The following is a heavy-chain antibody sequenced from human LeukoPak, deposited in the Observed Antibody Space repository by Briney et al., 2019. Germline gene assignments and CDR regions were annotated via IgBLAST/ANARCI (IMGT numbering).Heavy chain of an antibody. D-gene: IGHD2/OR15-2a*01. V-gene: IGHV4-59*08. CDR1: GGSISSYY. Sequence: PSETLSLTCTVSGGSISSYYWSWIRQPPGKGLEWIGYIYYSGSTNYSPSLKSRVTISVDTSKNQFSLKLSSVTAADTAVYYCARHLPYTNIDHGGGAFDIWGQGTMATVSS. CDR2: IYYSGST. J-gene: IGHJ3*02. CDR3: ARHLPYTNIDHGGGAFDI.